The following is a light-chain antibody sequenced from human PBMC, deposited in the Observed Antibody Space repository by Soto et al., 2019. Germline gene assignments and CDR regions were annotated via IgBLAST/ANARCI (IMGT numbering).Light chain of an antibody. Sequence: DIQMTQSPSTLSASVGDRVTITCRASQSISSWLAWYQQKPGKAPKVLIYKASNLENGGPSRFSGSGSGTDFTLTISSLQPDDFATDYCQQYDSVSWTVGQGTKVEIK. CDR2: KAS. CDR3: QQYDSVSWT. CDR1: QSISSW. J-gene: IGKJ1*01. V-gene: IGKV1-5*03.